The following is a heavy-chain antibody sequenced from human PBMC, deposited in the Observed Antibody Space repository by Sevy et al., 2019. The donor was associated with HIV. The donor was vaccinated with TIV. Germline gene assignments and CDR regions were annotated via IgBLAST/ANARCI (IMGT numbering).Heavy chain of an antibody. J-gene: IGHJ6*03. Sequence: SETLSLTCTVSGGSIRSYYWSWIRQPPGKGLEWIGSIYYSGSTNYNPSLKSRVTISVDTSKNQFSLKLSSVTAADTAVYYCARGDYYYYYYMDAWGKGTTVTVSS. CDR3: ARGDYYYYYYMDA. CDR2: IYYSGST. V-gene: IGHV4-59*01. CDR1: GGSIRSYY.